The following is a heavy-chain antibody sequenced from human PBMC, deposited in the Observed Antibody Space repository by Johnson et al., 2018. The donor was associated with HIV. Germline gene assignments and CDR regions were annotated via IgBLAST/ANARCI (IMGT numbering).Heavy chain of an antibody. CDR3: ARGGIIHDAFDI. J-gene: IGHJ3*02. D-gene: IGHD1-1*01. V-gene: IGHV3-23*04. Sequence: VQLVESGGGVVHPGRSLRLSCAASGFTFSNYAMHWVRQAPGKGLEWVSVISGSGGNTYYADSVKGRFTISRDNSKNTLYLQMSSLRAEDTAVYYCARGGIIHDAFDIWGQGTMVTVSS. CDR1: GFTFSNYA. CDR2: ISGSGGNT.